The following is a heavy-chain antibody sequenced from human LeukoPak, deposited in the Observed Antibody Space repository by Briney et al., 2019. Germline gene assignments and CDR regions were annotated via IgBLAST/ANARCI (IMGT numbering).Heavy chain of an antibody. Sequence: GGSLRLSCAASGFTFSNYGLHWVRHAPRKGLELVSVIWYDGGKKYYADSVKGRFTTSRDNSKDTLYLQMNSLSAEDPAVYYRGKDQSKTVTPRHCFDSWGQGTLVTVSS. CDR3: GKDQSKTVTPRHCFDS. V-gene: IGHV3-33*06. CDR2: IWYDGGKK. J-gene: IGHJ4*02. CDR1: GFTFSNYG. D-gene: IGHD4-17*01.